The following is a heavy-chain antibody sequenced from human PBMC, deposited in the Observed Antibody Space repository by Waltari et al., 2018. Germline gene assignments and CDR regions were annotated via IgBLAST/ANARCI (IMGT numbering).Heavy chain of an antibody. J-gene: IGHJ6*02. CDR2: IIPILGIA. Sequence: QVQLVQSGAEVKKPGSSVKVSCKASGGTFSSYAISWVRQAPGQGLEWMGRIIPILGIANYAQKFQGRVTITADKSTSTAYMELSSLRSEDTAVYYCARVAYDILTGYYYYYYYGMDVWGQGTTVTVSS. CDR1: GGTFSSYA. V-gene: IGHV1-69*04. D-gene: IGHD3-9*01. CDR3: ARVAYDILTGYYYYYYYGMDV.